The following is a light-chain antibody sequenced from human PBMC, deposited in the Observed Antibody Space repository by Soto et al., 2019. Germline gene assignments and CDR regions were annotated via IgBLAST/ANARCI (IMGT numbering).Light chain of an antibody. CDR1: SGHSSYA. J-gene: IGLJ2*01. CDR3: QTWGTGIHVV. V-gene: IGLV4-69*01. Sequence: QLVLTQSPSASASLGASVKLTCTLSSGHSSYAIAWHQQQPEKGPRYLMKLDSDGSHTKGDAIPDRFSGSSSGAERYLTISRLQSEDEADYSCQTWGTGIHVVFGGGTKLTVL. CDR2: LDSDGSH.